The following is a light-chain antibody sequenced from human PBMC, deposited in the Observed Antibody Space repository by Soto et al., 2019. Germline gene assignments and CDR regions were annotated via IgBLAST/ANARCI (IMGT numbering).Light chain of an antibody. V-gene: IGKV1-5*01. CDR3: QQYSSFPRT. J-gene: IGKJ1*01. Sequence: DIETTQSPSTLSSSVGDIFTITCRASQTICSWLAWYQQKPGKAPELLIYDASTLEGEIPSRFSGSGSGTEFSLTINSLQPDDFATFYCQQYSSFPRTFGQGTKVDIK. CDR2: DAS. CDR1: QTICSW.